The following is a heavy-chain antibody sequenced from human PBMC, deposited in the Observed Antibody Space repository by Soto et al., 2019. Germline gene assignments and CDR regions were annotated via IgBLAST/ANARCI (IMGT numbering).Heavy chain of an antibody. CDR1: GFTFSRYE. CDR3: ARDKGSGHTYYGMDV. J-gene: IGHJ6*02. V-gene: IGHV3-48*03. Sequence: GGSLRLSCAASGFTFSRYEMNWVRQAPGKGLQWLSYISGNGSTIHYADSVKGRFTISRDNAKNSLYLQMNSLRAEDTAVYYCARDKGSGHTYYGMDVWGQGTTVTVSS. CDR2: ISGNGSTI.